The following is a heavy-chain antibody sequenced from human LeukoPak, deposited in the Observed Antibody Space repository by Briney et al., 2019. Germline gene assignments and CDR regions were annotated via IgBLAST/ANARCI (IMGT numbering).Heavy chain of an antibody. D-gene: IGHD4-23*01. CDR3: ARDFTPDVTIPRWGFDP. Sequence: SGTLSLTCTVSGGSISSSSYYWGWIRQPPGKGLEWIGSIYYSGSTYYNPSLKSRVTISVDTSKNQFSLKLSSVTAADTAVYYCARDFTPDVTIPRWGFDPWGQGTLVTVSS. J-gene: IGHJ5*02. CDR1: GGSISSSSYY. CDR2: IYYSGST. V-gene: IGHV4-39*07.